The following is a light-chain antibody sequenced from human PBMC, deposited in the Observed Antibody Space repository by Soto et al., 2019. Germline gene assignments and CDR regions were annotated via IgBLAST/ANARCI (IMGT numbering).Light chain of an antibody. CDR2: YDD. CDR3: AIWDDSVDGWV. CDR1: NVGNKP. Sequence: QSVLTQPPSVSEAPGQRVTISCSGSNVGNKPVNWYQQLPGKAPKLLLYYDDMLSSGVSDRFSGSKSGTSASLAISGLQNDDEGDYSCAIWDDSVDGWVFGGGTKLTVL. V-gene: IGLV1-36*01. J-gene: IGLJ3*02.